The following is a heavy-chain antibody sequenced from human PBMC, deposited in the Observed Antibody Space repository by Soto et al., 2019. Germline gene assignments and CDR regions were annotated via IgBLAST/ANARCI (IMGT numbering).Heavy chain of an antibody. Sequence: GASVKVSCKASGYTFTSYGISWVRQAPGQGLEWMGWISAYNGNTNYAQKLQGRVTMTTDTSTSTAYMELRSLRSDDTAVYYCARSANSRAVVVAATWWFDPWGQGTLVTVSS. CDR2: ISAYNGNT. D-gene: IGHD2-15*01. CDR1: GYTFTSYG. V-gene: IGHV1-18*01. J-gene: IGHJ5*02. CDR3: ARSANSRAVVVAATWWFDP.